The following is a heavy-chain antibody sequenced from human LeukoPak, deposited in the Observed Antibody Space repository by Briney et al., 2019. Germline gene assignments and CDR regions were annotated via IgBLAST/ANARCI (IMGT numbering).Heavy chain of an antibody. V-gene: IGHV3-30*04. CDR2: ISYDGSNK. J-gene: IGHJ4*02. D-gene: IGHD5-18*01. CDR3: ASSVGYSYGDFDY. CDR1: GFTFSSYA. Sequence: GGSLRLSCAASGFTFSSYAMHWVRQAPGKGLEWVAVISYDGSNKYYADSVKGRFTISRDNSKNTLYLQMNSLRAEDTAVYYCASSVGYSYGDFDYWGQGTLVTVSS.